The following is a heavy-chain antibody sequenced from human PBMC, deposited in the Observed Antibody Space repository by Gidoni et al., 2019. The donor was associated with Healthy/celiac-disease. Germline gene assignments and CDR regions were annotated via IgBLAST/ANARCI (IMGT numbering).Heavy chain of an antibody. Sequence: QVQLQESGPGLVKPSQTLSLTCPVSGGSIRSGDYDWSWIRQPPGKGLEWIGYIYYSGSTYYNPSRKSRVTISVDTSKNQFSLKRSSVTAADTAVYYCASTLVPATFAFDYWGQGTLVTVSS. CDR1: GGSIRSGDYD. J-gene: IGHJ4*02. CDR2: IYYSGST. D-gene: IGHD2-2*01. V-gene: IGHV4-30-4*01. CDR3: ASTLVPATFAFDY.